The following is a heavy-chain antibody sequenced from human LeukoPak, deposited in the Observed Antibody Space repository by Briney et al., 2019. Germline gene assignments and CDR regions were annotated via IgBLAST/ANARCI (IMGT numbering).Heavy chain of an antibody. J-gene: IGHJ6*03. CDR1: GYTFTSYG. Sequence: ASVKVSCKASGYTFTSYGIKWVRQATGQGLAWMGWLNPNSGNTGYAQKFQGRVTVTRDTSISTAYMELTGLRSEDTGVYYCARGPNYYYHMDVWGKGTTVTVSS. CDR3: ARGPNYYYHMDV. V-gene: IGHV1-8*01. CDR2: LNPNSGNT.